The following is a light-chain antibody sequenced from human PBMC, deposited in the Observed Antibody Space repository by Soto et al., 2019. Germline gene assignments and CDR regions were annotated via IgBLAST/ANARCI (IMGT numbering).Light chain of an antibody. Sequence: DIQLTQSPSTLSAAAGDSVTITCRASQNIRNLLAWYQQKPGKAPKPLIFDASTLKTGVPSRFGGSGSGAEFNFTITGLQPDDFATYFCQQYYTYSTFGQGTRLDIK. J-gene: IGKJ5*01. CDR3: QQYYTYST. CDR1: QNIRNL. V-gene: IGKV1-5*01. CDR2: DAS.